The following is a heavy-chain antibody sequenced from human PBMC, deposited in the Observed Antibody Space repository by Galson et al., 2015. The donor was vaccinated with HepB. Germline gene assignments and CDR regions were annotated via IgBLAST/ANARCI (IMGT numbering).Heavy chain of an antibody. V-gene: IGHV3-72*01. CDR3: ARAGDSGIYTFDL. J-gene: IGHJ5*01. Sequence: SLRLSCAASGLTFRDYYMDWVRQAPGRGLEWVGRNRKKGNSDTTECAASVKGRFTVSRDDSKNSLYLQMNSLKTEDTALYYCARAGDSGIYTFDLWGQGVLVTVSS. CDR2: NRKKGNSDTT. CDR1: GLTFRDYY. D-gene: IGHD3-10*01.